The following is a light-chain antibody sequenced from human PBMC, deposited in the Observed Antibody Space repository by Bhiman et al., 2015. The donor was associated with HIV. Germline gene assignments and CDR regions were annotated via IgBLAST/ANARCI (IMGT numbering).Light chain of an antibody. CDR3: QVWGSSTVV. J-gene: IGLJ2*01. Sequence: SYELTQPPSVSVAPGKTARMTCGGNNIESKSVHWYLQKPGQAPVLVIYRDSNRPSGIPERFSGSNSGNTASLTVSRAQAGDEADYYCQVWGSSTVVFGGGTKLTVL. CDR2: RDS. V-gene: IGLV3-9*01. CDR1: NIESKS.